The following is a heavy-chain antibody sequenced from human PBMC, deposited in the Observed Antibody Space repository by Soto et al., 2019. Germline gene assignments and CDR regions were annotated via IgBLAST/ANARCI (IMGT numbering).Heavy chain of an antibody. J-gene: IGHJ6*03. D-gene: IGHD7-27*01. CDR1: GFTFSSYS. V-gene: IGHV3-21*01. Sequence: GGSLRLSCAASGFTFSSYSMNWVRQAPGKGLEWVSSISSSSSYIYYADSVKGRFTISRDNAKNSLYLQMNSLRAEDTAVYYCARDGFSGVNGDTYYMDVWGKGTTVTVSS. CDR3: ARDGFSGVNGDTYYMDV. CDR2: ISSSSSYI.